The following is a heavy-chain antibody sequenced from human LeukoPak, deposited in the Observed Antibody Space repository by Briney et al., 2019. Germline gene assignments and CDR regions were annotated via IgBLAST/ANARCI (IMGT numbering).Heavy chain of an antibody. Sequence: PGGSLRLSCAASGFTFSSYSMNWVRQSPGKGLEWVANIKQDGNEKYYVDSVKGRFTISRDNANNLLYLEMNSLRAEDAAIYYCARGGSRVTTAGTMDVWGLGTTVTVFS. CDR3: ARGGSRVTTAGTMDV. CDR2: IKQDGNEK. D-gene: IGHD1-14*01. CDR1: GFTFSSYS. J-gene: IGHJ6*04. V-gene: IGHV3-7*03.